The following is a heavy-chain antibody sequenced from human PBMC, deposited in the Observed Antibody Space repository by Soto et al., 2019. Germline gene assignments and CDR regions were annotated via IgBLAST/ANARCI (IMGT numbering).Heavy chain of an antibody. CDR1: GFTFDDYA. Sequence: GGSLRLSCAASGFTFDDYAMHWVRQAPGKGLEWVSGISWNSGSIGYADSVKGRFTISRDNAKNSLYLQMNSLRAEDTALYYCAKGSTTYYDFWSGYHGGNLDYWGQGTLVTVSS. J-gene: IGHJ4*02. D-gene: IGHD3-3*01. V-gene: IGHV3-9*01. CDR2: ISWNSGSI. CDR3: AKGSTTYYDFWSGYHGGNLDY.